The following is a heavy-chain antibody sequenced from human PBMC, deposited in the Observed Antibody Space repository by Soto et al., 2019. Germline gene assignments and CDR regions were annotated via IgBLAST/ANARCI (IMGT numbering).Heavy chain of an antibody. J-gene: IGHJ3*02. D-gene: IGHD3-22*01. CDR2: VNPNSGTT. CDR1: GYTFTNYN. Sequence: ASVKVSCKASGYTFTNYNINWVRQAPGQGLEWMGWVNPNSGTTGYAQTFQDRITLTRDTSITTAYMELRSLRSDDTAVYYCARGRYYDSSGYYGPDAFDIWGQGTMVTVSS. V-gene: IGHV1-8*01. CDR3: ARGRYYDSSGYYGPDAFDI.